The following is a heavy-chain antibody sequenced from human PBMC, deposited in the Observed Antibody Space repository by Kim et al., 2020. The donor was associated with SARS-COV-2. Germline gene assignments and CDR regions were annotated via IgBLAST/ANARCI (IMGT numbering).Heavy chain of an antibody. V-gene: IGHV3-21*01. Sequence: GSLRLSCAASGFTFSSYSMNWVRQAPGKGLEWVSSISSSSSYIYYADSVKGRFTISRDNAKNSLYLQMNSLRAEDTAVYYCARDKEFTGYDILTGYYMGTYYYYGMDVWGQGTTVTVSS. CDR3: ARDKEFTGYDILTGYYMGTYYYYGMDV. D-gene: IGHD3-9*01. CDR1: GFTFSSYS. J-gene: IGHJ6*02. CDR2: ISSSSSYI.